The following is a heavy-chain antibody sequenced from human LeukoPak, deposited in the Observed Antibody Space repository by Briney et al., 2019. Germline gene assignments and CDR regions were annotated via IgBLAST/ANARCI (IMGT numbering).Heavy chain of an antibody. CDR2: IKPDGSEK. J-gene: IGHJ4*02. Sequence: GGSLRLSCAASGFTFSTYWMTWVRQAPGKGLEWVANIKPDGSEKYYVDSVKGRFTISRDNAKNSLYLQMNSLRAEDTAVYFCASGYSSSWATFDYWGRGTLVNVSS. CDR1: GFTFSTYW. V-gene: IGHV3-7*01. CDR3: ASGYSSSWATFDY. D-gene: IGHD6-13*01.